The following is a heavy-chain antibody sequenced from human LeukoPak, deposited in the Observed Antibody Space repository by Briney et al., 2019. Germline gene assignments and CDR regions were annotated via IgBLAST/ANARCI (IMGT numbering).Heavy chain of an antibody. D-gene: IGHD6-19*01. J-gene: IGHJ6*03. CDR1: GFTFSSYW. CDR2: IKQDGSEK. CDR3: ARVAVAGNYYYYYYMDV. Sequence: PGGSLRLSCTASGFTFSSYWMSWVRQAPGKGLEWVANIKQDGSEKYYVDSVKGRFTISRDNAKNSLYLQMNTLRAEATAVYYCARVAVAGNYYYYYYMDVWGKGTTVTISS. V-gene: IGHV3-7*01.